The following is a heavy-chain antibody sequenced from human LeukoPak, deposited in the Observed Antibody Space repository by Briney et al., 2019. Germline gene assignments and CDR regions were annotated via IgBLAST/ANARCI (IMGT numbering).Heavy chain of an antibody. V-gene: IGHV1-3*01. Sequence: ASVKVSCKASGGTFSSYAISWVRQAPGQRLEWMGWINAGNGNTKYSQKFQGRVTITRDTSASTAYMELSSLRSEDTAVYYCAREAHTGNYYYYGMDVWGQGTTVTVSS. D-gene: IGHD2-21*01. CDR1: GGTFSSYA. CDR3: AREAHTGNYYYYGMDV. CDR2: INAGNGNT. J-gene: IGHJ6*02.